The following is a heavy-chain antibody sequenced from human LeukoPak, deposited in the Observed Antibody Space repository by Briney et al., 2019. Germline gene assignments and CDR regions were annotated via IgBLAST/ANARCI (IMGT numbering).Heavy chain of an antibody. CDR1: GGSISSGGYY. J-gene: IGHJ6*02. D-gene: IGHD1-26*01. Sequence: SQTLSLTCTVSGGSISSGGYYWSWIRQHPGKGLEWIVYIYYSGSTYYNPSLRSRVTISVDTSKNQFSLKLSSVTAADTAVYYCAREGSGSYLHYYYYYGMDVWGQGTTVTVSS. CDR3: AREGSGSYLHYYYYYGMDV. CDR2: IYYSGST. V-gene: IGHV4-31*03.